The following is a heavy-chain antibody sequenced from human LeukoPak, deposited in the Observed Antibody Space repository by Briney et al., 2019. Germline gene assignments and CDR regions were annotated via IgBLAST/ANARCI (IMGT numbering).Heavy chain of an antibody. CDR2: ITSTSSDL. Sequence: GGSLRLSCVASGFTFKSYSINWVRQAPGKGLEWVSFITSTSSDLFYSDSVKGRFTVSRDNARNSLYLQMNSLTAEDTAVYYCARAAGHYFDYWGQGSLVTVSS. D-gene: IGHD3-10*01. J-gene: IGHJ4*02. CDR1: GFTFKSYS. V-gene: IGHV3-21*05. CDR3: ARAAGHYFDY.